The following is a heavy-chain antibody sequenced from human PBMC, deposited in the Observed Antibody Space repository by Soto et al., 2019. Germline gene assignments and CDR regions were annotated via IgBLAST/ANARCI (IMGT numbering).Heavy chain of an antibody. V-gene: IGHV4-4*02. CDR3: ARGDYGDYFYYYGMDV. J-gene: IGHJ6*02. Sequence: QVQLQESGPGLVKPSGTLSLTCAVSGGSISNNNWWSWVRQPPGKGLEWIGEIYHSGSTNYNPSLXSXVXIXXDKSKNQFSLKLSSVTAADTAVYSCARGDYGDYFYYYGMDVWGQGTTVTVSS. D-gene: IGHD4-17*01. CDR1: GGSISNNNW. CDR2: IYHSGST.